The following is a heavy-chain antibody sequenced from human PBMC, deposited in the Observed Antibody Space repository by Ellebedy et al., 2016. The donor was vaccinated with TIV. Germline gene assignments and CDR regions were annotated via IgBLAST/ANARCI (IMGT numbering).Heavy chain of an antibody. CDR1: GGSISSGGYY. CDR3: ARDATVGATNDY. Sequence: SETLSLTXTVSGGSISSGGYYWSWIRQHPGKGLEWIGYIYYSGSTYYNPSLKSRVTISVDTSKNQFSLKLSSVTAADTAVYYCARDATVGATNDYWGQGTLVTVSS. J-gene: IGHJ4*02. D-gene: IGHD1-26*01. CDR2: IYYSGST. V-gene: IGHV4-31*03.